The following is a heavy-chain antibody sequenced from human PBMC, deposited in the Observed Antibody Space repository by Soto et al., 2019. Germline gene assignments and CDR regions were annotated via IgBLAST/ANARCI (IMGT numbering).Heavy chain of an antibody. J-gene: IGHJ4*02. D-gene: IGHD2-21*02. CDR1: GDTFTDYY. CDR2: VNPGGGHT. V-gene: IGHV1-46*01. Sequence: QVQLMQSGAEVKKPGASVKVSCKASGDTFTDYYIHWVRQAPGQGLEWMGTVNPGGGHTTYAQHFLGRVTMIRDTSTSTLYMELTSLTSDDTAIYNCARGGHVVVVTAALDYWGQGTLVTVSS. CDR3: ARGGHVVVVTAALDY.